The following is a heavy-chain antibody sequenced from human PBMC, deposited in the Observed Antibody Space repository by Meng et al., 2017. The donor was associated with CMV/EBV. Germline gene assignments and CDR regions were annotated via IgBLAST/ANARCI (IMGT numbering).Heavy chain of an antibody. J-gene: IGHJ6*02. D-gene: IGHD2-2*01. CDR3: ARAPIYCSSTSCYGEGGMDV. Sequence: GSLRLSCAVYGGSFSGYYWSWIRQPPGKGLEWIGEINHSGSTNYNPSLKSRVTISVDTSKNQFSLKLSSVTAADTAVYYCARAPIYCSSTSCYGEGGMDVCGQGTTVTVSS. CDR2: INHSGST. V-gene: IGHV4-34*01. CDR1: GGSFSGYY.